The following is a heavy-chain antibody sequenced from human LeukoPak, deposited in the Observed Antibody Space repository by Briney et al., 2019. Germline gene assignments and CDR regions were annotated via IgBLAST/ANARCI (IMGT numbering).Heavy chain of an antibody. D-gene: IGHD6-13*01. CDR1: GFTFSSYA. CDR3: AKGSGGIAAAGYYFDY. J-gene: IGHJ4*02. Sequence: PGRSLRLSCAASGFTFSSYAMHWVRQAPGKGLEWVAVISYDGSNKYYADSVKGRFTISRDNSKNTLYLQMNSLRAEDTAVYYCAKGSGGIAAAGYYFDYWGQGTLVTVSS. V-gene: IGHV3-30*04. CDR2: ISYDGSNK.